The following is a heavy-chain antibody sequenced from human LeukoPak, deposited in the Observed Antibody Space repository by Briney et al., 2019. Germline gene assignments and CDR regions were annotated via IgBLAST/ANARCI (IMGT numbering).Heavy chain of an antibody. Sequence: GASVKVSCKASEYTFTDYYIHWMRQAPGQGLEWMGWINCKSGATSYAQKFRGRVTVTKDRPIRTAYMELSRLKSDDTAVYYCARQSLDYYETLDAFDIWGQGTVVTVSS. CDR3: ARQSLDYYETLDAFDI. CDR2: INCKSGAT. V-gene: IGHV1-2*02. J-gene: IGHJ3*02. CDR1: EYTFTDYY. D-gene: IGHD3-22*01.